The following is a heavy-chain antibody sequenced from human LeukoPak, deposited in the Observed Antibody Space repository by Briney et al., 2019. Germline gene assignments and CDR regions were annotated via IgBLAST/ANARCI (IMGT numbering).Heavy chain of an antibody. CDR1: GGTFSSYA. D-gene: IGHD6-19*01. Sequence: SVKVSCKASGGTFSSYAISWVRQAPGQGLEWMGRIIPTLGIANYAQKFQGRVTITADKSTSTAYMELSSLRSEDTAVYYCASFSSITSIYYYYYGMDVWGQGTTVTVSS. J-gene: IGHJ6*02. V-gene: IGHV1-69*04. CDR2: IIPTLGIA. CDR3: ASFSSITSIYYYYYGMDV.